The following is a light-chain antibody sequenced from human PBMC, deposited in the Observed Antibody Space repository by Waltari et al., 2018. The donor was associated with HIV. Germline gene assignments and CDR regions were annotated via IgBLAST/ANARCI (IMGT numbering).Light chain of an antibody. Sequence: EIVLTQSPGTLSLSPGERATLSCRATQSVSSSYLAWYHQKPGQAPRLLIYGASTRATGVPDRFSGSGSGTDFTLTISRLEPEDFAVYFCQLYSSSITFGQGTRLEIK. CDR3: QLYSSSIT. CDR1: QSVSSSY. V-gene: IGKV3-20*01. J-gene: IGKJ5*01. CDR2: GAS.